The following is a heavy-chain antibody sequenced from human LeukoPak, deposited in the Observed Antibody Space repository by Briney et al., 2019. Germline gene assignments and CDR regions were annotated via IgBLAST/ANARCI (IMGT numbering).Heavy chain of an antibody. J-gene: IGHJ6*02. CDR2: IIPVLGIA. Sequence: ASVKVSCKTSGGTFSSNAINWVRQAPGQGLEWMGRIIPVLGIANYAQKFQGRVTITADKFTSTAYMDLSSLRSEDTAVYYCARDHEQQLGQYYYYYGMDVWGQGTTATVSS. V-gene: IGHV1-69*04. CDR3: ARDHEQQLGQYYYYYGMDV. CDR1: GGTFSSNA. D-gene: IGHD6-13*01.